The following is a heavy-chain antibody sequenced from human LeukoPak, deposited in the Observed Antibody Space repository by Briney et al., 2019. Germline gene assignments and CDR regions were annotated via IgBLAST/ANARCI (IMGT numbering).Heavy chain of an antibody. Sequence: PGRSLKLSCAPSGFTFSRHGMHWVRQAPGKGLEWVAIISNDGGRKYYAHSVEGRFTISRDNSKNTLYLQMDSLRAEDTAVYYCARDRAWNYFDYWGQGTLATVSS. CDR2: ISNDGGRK. CDR1: GFTFSRHG. V-gene: IGHV3-30*03. D-gene: IGHD3-3*01. J-gene: IGHJ4*02. CDR3: ARDRAWNYFDY.